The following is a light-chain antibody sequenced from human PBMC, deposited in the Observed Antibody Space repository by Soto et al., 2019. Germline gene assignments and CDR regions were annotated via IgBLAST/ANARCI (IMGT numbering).Light chain of an antibody. CDR3: SSYTSSGTRV. J-gene: IGLJ1*01. CDR1: PSDVGGYNF. Sequence: QSALTQPASVSGSPGQSITISCTGTPSDVGGYNFVSWYQLHPGKAPKLLIFEVSNRPSGVSNRFSGSKSGNTASLTISGLQAEDEADYYCSSYTSSGTRVFGTGTKLTVL. V-gene: IGLV2-14*01. CDR2: EVS.